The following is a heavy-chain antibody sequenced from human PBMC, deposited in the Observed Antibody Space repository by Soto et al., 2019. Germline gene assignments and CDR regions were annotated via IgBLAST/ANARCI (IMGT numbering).Heavy chain of an antibody. V-gene: IGHV3-11*01. CDR2: MTRSGSRS. CDR3: VRETSWPAIGCMVV. Sequence: PGRYLRVSCAASGVTFSDHYMSWIRQAPGKGLEWISYMTRSGSRSSYADSVKGRFTISRDNAKNSLYLQMNSLRGEDSAVYYCVRETSWPAIGCMVVCCQGPSVTRSS. CDR1: GVTFSDHY. D-gene: IGHD2-21*01. J-gene: IGHJ6*02.